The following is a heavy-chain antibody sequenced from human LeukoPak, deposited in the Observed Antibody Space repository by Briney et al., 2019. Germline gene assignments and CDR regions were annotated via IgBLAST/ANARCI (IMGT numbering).Heavy chain of an antibody. CDR2: IYYSGGT. CDR3: ARHVTISGPYDASDI. J-gene: IGHJ3*02. CDR1: GDSLSSYY. V-gene: IGHV4-59*08. D-gene: IGHD5-24*01. Sequence: SETLSLTCTVSGDSLSSYYWSWIRQPPGKGLEWIGYIYYSGGTDYNPSLKSRVTISVDTSKNQFSLKLRSVTAADTAVYYCARHVTISGPYDASDIWSQGTMVTVSP.